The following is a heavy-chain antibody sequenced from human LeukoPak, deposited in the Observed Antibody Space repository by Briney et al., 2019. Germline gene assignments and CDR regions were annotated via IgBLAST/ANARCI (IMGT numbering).Heavy chain of an antibody. D-gene: IGHD1-26*01. CDR3: ARGIVGATGWNY. CDR1: GFTFSSYS. V-gene: IGHV3-21*01. J-gene: IGHJ4*02. CDR2: ISSSSSYI. Sequence: GGSLRLSGAASGFTFSSYSLNWVRQAPGEGLEWVSSISSSSSYIYYADSVKGRFTISRDNAKNSLYLQMNSLRAEDTAVYYCARGIVGATGWNYWGQGSLVTVSS.